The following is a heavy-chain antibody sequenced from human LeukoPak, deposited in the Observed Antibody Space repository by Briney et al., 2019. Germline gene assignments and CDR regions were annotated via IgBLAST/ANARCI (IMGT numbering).Heavy chain of an antibody. CDR3: ARDFRDGYSPGFDP. CDR2: TYFRSKWFN. J-gene: IGHJ5*02. D-gene: IGHD5-24*01. V-gene: IGHV6-1*01. CDR1: GDCVSSNSAA. Sequence: SQTLSLTCAIPGDCVSSNSAAWNWIRLSPTGGLEWLGRTYFRSKWFNDYAVSVKGRITINPDTSKNQFSLQLNSVTPEDTAVYYRARDFRDGYSPGFDPWGQGTLVTVSS.